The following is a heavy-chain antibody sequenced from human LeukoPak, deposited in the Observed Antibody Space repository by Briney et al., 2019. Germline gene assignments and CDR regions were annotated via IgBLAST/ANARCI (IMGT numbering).Heavy chain of an antibody. CDR1: GGSISSYY. CDR3: ARDSYSWFDP. CDR2: IYYSGST. V-gene: IGHV4-59*01. J-gene: IGHJ5*02. Sequence: SETLSLTCTISGGSISSYYWSWIREPPGKGLEWIGYIYYSGSTNYNPSLKSRVTISVDTSKNQFSLKLRSVTAADTAVYYCARDSYSWFDPWGQGTLVTVSS.